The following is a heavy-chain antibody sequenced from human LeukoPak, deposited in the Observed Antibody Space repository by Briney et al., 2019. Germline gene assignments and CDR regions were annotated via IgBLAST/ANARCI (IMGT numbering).Heavy chain of an antibody. V-gene: IGHV1-18*01. J-gene: IGHJ4*02. Sequence: ASVKVSCKVSGYTLTELSMHWLRQAPGQGLEWMGWISAYNGNTNYAQKLQGRVTMTTDTSTSTAYMELRSLRSDDTAVYYCARTISSWYFDYWGQGTLVTVSS. D-gene: IGHD6-13*01. CDR1: GYTLTELS. CDR2: ISAYNGNT. CDR3: ARTISSWYFDY.